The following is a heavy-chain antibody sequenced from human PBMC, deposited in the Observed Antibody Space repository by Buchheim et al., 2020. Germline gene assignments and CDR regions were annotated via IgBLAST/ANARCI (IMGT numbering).Heavy chain of an antibody. CDR3: ARDLLYSGYYGIDV. CDR1: GFTFSSYE. Sequence: EVQLVESGGGLVQPGGSLRLSCAASGFTFSSYEMNWVRQAPGKGLEWVSYISSSGSTIYYADYVKGRFTISRDNAKNSLYLQMNRLMAEVTTVDYCARDLLYSGYYGIDVWGQGTT. V-gene: IGHV3-48*03. D-gene: IGHD2-8*01. J-gene: IGHJ6*02. CDR2: ISSSGSTI.